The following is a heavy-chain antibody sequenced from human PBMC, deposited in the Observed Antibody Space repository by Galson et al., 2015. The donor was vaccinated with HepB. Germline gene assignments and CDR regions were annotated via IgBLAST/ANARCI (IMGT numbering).Heavy chain of an antibody. D-gene: IGHD3-3*01. CDR2: ISYDGSNK. V-gene: IGHV3-30-3*01. CDR3: ARAKGIYYFDY. J-gene: IGHJ4*02. CDR1: GFTFSSYA. Sequence: SLRLSCAASGFTFSSYAMHWVRQAPGKGLEWVAVISYDGSNKYYADSVKGRFTISRDNSKNTLYLQMNSLRAEDTAVYYCARAKGIYYFDYWGQGTLVTVSS.